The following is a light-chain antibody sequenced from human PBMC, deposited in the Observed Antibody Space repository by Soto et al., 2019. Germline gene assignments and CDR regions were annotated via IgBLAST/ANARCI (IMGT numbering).Light chain of an antibody. CDR2: AAS. CDR1: QSISRY. V-gene: IGKV1-39*01. J-gene: IGKJ4*01. CDR3: QPSYSTCLT. Sequence: ASVGDRVTITCRASQSISRYLNWYPQNPAQAPKLLIYAASCWQSGVPSRFSRSGSGSYFTLTPSSLQPEDFATYSRQPSYSTCLTFGGWPKGELK.